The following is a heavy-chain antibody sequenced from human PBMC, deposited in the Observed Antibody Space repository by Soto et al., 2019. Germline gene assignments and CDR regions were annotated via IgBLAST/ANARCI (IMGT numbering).Heavy chain of an antibody. D-gene: IGHD2-15*01. CDR1: GYTFTSYG. Sequence: ASVKVSCKASGYTFTSYGISWVRQAPGQGLEWMGWISAYNGNTNYAQKLQGRVTMTTDTSTSTAYMELRSLRSDDTAVYYCARAGYCSGGSCYGPWAYYYYGMDVWGQGTTVTSP. CDR2: ISAYNGNT. V-gene: IGHV1-18*01. J-gene: IGHJ6*02. CDR3: ARAGYCSGGSCYGPWAYYYYGMDV.